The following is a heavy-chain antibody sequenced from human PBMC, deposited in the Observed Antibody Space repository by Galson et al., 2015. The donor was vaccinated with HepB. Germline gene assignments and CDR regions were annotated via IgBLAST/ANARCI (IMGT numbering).Heavy chain of an antibody. Sequence: SVKVSCKASGGTFSSYAISWVRQAPGQGLEWMGGIIPILGIANYAQKFQGRVTITADKSTSTAYMELSSLRSEDTAVYYCAAGGFINEVTTSVGLGYYYYMDVWGKGTTVTVSS. J-gene: IGHJ6*03. CDR1: GGTFSSYA. CDR3: AAGGFINEVTTSVGLGYYYYMDV. V-gene: IGHV1-69*10. CDR2: IIPILGIA. D-gene: IGHD3-16*01.